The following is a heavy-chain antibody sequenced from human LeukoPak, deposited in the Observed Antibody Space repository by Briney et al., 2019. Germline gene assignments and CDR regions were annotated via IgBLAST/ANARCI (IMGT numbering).Heavy chain of an antibody. CDR2: ISSSGSTI. J-gene: IGHJ6*03. CDR3: ARVGVGWISGYMDV. Sequence: PGGSLRLSCAASGFTFSSYEMNWVRQAPGKGLEWVSYISSSGSTIYYADSVKGRFTISRDNAKNSLYLQMNSLRAEDTALYYCARVGVGWISGYMDVWGKGTTVTVSS. V-gene: IGHV3-48*03. D-gene: IGHD2-2*03. CDR1: GFTFSSYE.